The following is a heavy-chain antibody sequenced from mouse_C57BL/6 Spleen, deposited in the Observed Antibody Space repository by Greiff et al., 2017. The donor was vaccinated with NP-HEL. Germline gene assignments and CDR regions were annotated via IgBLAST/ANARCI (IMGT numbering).Heavy chain of an antibody. D-gene: IGHD2-5*01. Sequence: VQLKESGPELVKPGASVKMSCKASGYTFTDYNMHWVKQSHGKSLEWIGYINPNNGGTSYNQKFKGKATLTVNKSSSTAYMELRSLTSEDSAVYYCARGRYSNLYAMDYWGQGTSVTVSS. V-gene: IGHV1-22*01. CDR2: INPNNGGT. CDR1: GYTFTDYN. CDR3: ARGRYSNLYAMDY. J-gene: IGHJ4*01.